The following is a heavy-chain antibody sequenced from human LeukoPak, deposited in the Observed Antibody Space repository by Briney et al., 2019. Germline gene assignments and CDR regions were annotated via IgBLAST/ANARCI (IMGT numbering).Heavy chain of an antibody. CDR1: GFTFTKWA. V-gene: IGHV3-23*01. Sequence: PGGSLRLSCVASGFTFTKWAMSWIRQAPGKGLEWVAIITATGDTAYYADSVKGRFTISRDNSRNTVYMQMDSQRAEDTAIYYCAGDRNSDWYSPLDYWGQGTLVTVSS. CDR2: ITATGDTA. J-gene: IGHJ4*02. D-gene: IGHD6-19*01. CDR3: AGDRNSDWYSPLDY.